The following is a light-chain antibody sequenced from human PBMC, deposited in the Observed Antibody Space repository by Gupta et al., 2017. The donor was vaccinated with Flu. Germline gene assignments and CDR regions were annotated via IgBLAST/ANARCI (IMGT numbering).Light chain of an antibody. CDR2: GAS. Sequence: GTLSLSPGESATLAGRTSKRINNIYTAWYHQKPGQAPRLLIYGASTRATGIPDRFSGSGSGTDFTRTISRMEPEDLAINYCQQYKKEPLTFGGGTKVEI. J-gene: IGKJ4*01. CDR1: KRINNIY. CDR3: QQYKKEPLT. V-gene: IGKV3-20*01.